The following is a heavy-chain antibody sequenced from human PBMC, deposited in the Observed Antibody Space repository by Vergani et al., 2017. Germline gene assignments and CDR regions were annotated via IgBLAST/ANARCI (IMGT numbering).Heavy chain of an antibody. CDR2: ISPGASTV. CDR1: GFKFSDHY. CDR3: ANNPGITTTRHYYAMDV. Sequence: LEESGGGSVKPGVSLRLSCAASGFKFSDHYMSWIRQAPGKGLEWVSHISPGASTVYYTDSVTGRFPVSRDNDNNSLTLDMTTLRVEDTAVYYCANNPGITTTRHYYAMDVGGQGTTVTVSS. J-gene: IGHJ6*02. D-gene: IGHD1-20*01. V-gene: IGHV3-11*04.